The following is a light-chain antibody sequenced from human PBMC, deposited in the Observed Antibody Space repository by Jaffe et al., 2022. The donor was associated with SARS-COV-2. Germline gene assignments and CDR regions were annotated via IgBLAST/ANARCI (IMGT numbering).Light chain of an antibody. CDR1: QSINNNY. Sequence: EIVLTQSPGTLSLSPGERATLSCRAGQSINNNYFAWYQQNPGQAPRLLIYGTSSRAAGIPDRFSGSGSGTDFTLTISRLEPEDFTVYYCQQYGSSPITFGQGTRLEIK. CDR3: QQYGSSPIT. CDR2: GTS. J-gene: IGKJ5*01. V-gene: IGKV3-20*01.